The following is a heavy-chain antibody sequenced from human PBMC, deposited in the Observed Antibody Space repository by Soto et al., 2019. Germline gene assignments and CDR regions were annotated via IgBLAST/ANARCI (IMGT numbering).Heavy chain of an antibody. CDR3: ERGPGGPDGPGDY. CDR2: INAGNGNT. V-gene: IGHV1-3*01. CDR1: GYTFTSYA. J-gene: IGHJ4*02. Sequence: QVQLVQSGAEVKKPGASVKVSCKASGYTFTSYAMNWVRQAPGQRLEWMGWINAGNGNTKYSQKFQGRVTITRDTSASTAYMELSSLRSEDTAGYYCERGPGGPDGPGDYWGQGTLGSVAS. D-gene: IGHD2-15*01.